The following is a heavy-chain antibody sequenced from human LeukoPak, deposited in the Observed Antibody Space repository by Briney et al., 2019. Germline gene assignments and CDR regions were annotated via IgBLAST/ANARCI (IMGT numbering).Heavy chain of an antibody. Sequence: PSETLSLTCAVYGGSFSGYYWSWIRQPPGKGLEWIGEINHSGSTNYNPSLKSRVTISVDTSKNQFSLKLSSVTAADTAVYYCARGPPRKLRYFDWLSPPPRYFDYWGQGTLVTVSS. CDR1: GGSFSGYY. V-gene: IGHV4-34*01. J-gene: IGHJ4*02. D-gene: IGHD3-9*01. CDR3: ARGPPRKLRYFDWLSPPPRYFDY. CDR2: INHSGST.